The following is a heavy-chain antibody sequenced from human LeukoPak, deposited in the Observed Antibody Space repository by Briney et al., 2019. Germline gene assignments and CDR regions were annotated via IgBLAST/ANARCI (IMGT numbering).Heavy chain of an antibody. D-gene: IGHD4-17*01. CDR3: ARVPYDNWFDP. Sequence: PSETLSLTCTVSGGSISSYYWSWIRQPPGKGLEWIGYIYYSGSTNYNPSLKSRVTISVDTSKNQFSLKLTSVTAADTAVYYCARVPYDNWFDPWGQGTLVTVSS. CDR1: GGSISSYY. V-gene: IGHV4-59*01. CDR2: IYYSGST. J-gene: IGHJ5*02.